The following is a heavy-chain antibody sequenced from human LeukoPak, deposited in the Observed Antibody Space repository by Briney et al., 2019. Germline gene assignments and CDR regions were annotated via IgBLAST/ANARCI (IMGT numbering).Heavy chain of an antibody. CDR2: IYYSGST. J-gene: IGHJ4*02. D-gene: IGHD1-26*01. V-gene: IGHV4-59*01. CDR1: GGSISSYH. CDR3: ARRPPWDFYFDY. Sequence: SETLSLTCTVSGGSISSYHWSWIRQPPGKGLEWIGYIYYSGSTNYNPSLKSRVTISVDTSKNQFSLKLSSATAADTAVYYCARRPPWDFYFDYWGQGTLVTVSS.